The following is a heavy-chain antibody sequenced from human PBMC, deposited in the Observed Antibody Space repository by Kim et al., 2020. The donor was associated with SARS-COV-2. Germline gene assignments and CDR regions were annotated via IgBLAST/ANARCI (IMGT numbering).Heavy chain of an antibody. D-gene: IGHD3-9*01. V-gene: IGHV4-59*01. CDR2: IYYSGST. CDR1: GGSISSYY. J-gene: IGHJ2*01. Sequence: SETLSLTCTVSGGSISSYYWSWIRQPPGKGLEWIGYIYYSGSTNYNPSLKSRVTISVDTSKNQFSLKLSSVTAADTAVYYCAIDPRRCLQLTNYWYFDLWGRGTLVTVSS. CDR3: AIDPRRCLQLTNYWYFDL.